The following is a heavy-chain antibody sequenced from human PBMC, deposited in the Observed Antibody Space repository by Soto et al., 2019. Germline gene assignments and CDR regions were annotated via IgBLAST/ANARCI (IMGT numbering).Heavy chain of an antibody. D-gene: IGHD4-4*01. J-gene: IGHJ4*02. CDR2: IIPIFGTA. V-gene: IGHV1-69*13. CDR1: GGTFSSYA. CDR3: ATSDRYSNSNDY. Sequence: SVKVSCKASGGTFSSYAISWVRQAPGQGLEWMGGIIPIFGTANYAQKFQGRVTITADESTSTAYMELSSLRSEDTAVYYCATSDRYSNSNDYWGQGTLVTVSS.